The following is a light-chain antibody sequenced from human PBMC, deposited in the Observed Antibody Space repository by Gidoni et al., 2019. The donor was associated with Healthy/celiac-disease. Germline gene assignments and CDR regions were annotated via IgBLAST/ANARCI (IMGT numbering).Light chain of an antibody. J-gene: IGKJ3*01. CDR1: QSVSSY. CDR2: DAS. Sequence: ELVLTQSPATLSLSPGERATLSCRASQSVSSYLSWYQQTPGQAPRLLIYDASNRATGIPARFSGSGSGTDFTLTISSLEPEDFAVYYCQQRSNWPPFTFGQGTKVDIK. V-gene: IGKV3-11*01. CDR3: QQRSNWPPFT.